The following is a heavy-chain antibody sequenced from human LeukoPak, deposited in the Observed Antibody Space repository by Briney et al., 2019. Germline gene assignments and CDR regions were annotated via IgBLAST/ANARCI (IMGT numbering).Heavy chain of an antibody. V-gene: IGHV3-23*01. CDR3: AKKPAAYAFDI. CDR2: ISGSGGST. D-gene: IGHD2-2*01. J-gene: IGHJ3*02. Sequence: GGSLRLSCAASGFTFSGYAMSWVRQAPGKGLEWVSAISGSGGSTYYADSVKGRFTISRDSSKNTLYLQMNSLRAEDMAVYYCAKKPAAYAFDIWGQGTMVTVSS. CDR1: GFTFSGYA.